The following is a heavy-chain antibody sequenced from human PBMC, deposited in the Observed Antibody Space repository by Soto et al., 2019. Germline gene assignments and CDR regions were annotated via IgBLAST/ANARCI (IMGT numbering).Heavy chain of an antibody. CDR3: AAYCGGDCYDFTFDY. CDR2: ISSSSSYT. J-gene: IGHJ4*02. D-gene: IGHD2-21*02. V-gene: IGHV3-11*06. Sequence: QVQLVESGGGLVKPGGSLRLSCAASGFTFSDYYMSWIRQAPGKGLEWVSYISSSSSYTNYADSVKGRFTISRDNAKNSLYLQMNSLRDEDTAVYYCAAYCGGDCYDFTFDYWGQGNLVTVSS. CDR1: GFTFSDYY.